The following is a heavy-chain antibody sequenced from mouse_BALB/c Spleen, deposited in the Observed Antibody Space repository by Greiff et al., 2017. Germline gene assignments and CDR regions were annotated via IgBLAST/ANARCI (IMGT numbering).Heavy chain of an antibody. V-gene: IGHV5-17*02. Sequence: EVRLMESGGGLVQPGGSRKLSCAASGFTFSSFGMHWVRQAPEKGLEWVAYISSGSSTIYYADTVKGRFTISRDNPKNTLFLQMTSLRSEDTAMYYCARSVYHGDWYFDDWGEGTTVTVSA. J-gene: IGHJ1*01. D-gene: IGHD2-3*01. CDR3: ARSVYHGDWYFDD. CDR1: GFTFSSFG. CDR2: ISSGSSTI.